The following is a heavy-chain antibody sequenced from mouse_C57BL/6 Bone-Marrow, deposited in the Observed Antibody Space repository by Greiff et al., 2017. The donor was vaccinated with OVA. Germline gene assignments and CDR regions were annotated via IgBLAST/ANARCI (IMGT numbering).Heavy chain of an antibody. CDR3: ARPIWLLGPLDY. V-gene: IGHV1-80*01. CDR1: GYAFSSYW. J-gene: IGHJ2*01. D-gene: IGHD2-2*01. Sequence: VQLQQSGAELVKPGASVKISCKASGYAFSSYWMNWVKQRPGKGLEWIGQIYPGDGDTNYNGKFKGKATLTADKSSSTAYMQLSSLTSEDSAVYFCARPIWLLGPLDYWGQGTTLTVSS. CDR2: IYPGDGDT.